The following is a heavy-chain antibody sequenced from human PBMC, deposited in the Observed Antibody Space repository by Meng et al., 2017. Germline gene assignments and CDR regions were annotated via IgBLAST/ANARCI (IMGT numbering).Heavy chain of an antibody. Sequence: QGQLVGSGGGVVQPGRSLRLSCAASGFTFSSYAMHWVRQAPGKGLEWVAVISYDGSNKYYADSVKGRFTISRDNSKNTLYLQMNSLRAEDTAVYYCARDIKLGFSDAFDIWGQGTMVTVSS. CDR3: ARDIKLGFSDAFDI. CDR1: GFTFSSYA. J-gene: IGHJ3*02. V-gene: IGHV3-30*04. CDR2: ISYDGSNK. D-gene: IGHD6-13*01.